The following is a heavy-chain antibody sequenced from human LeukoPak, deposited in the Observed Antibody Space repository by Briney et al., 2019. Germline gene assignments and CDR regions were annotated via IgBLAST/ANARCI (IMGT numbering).Heavy chain of an antibody. CDR1: GDTFSNYP. D-gene: IGHD5-24*01. Sequence: ASVKVSCKASGDTFSNYPIVWVRQAPGRGLEWMGGIIPIYGTANYAQMFQGRITLTAHESTATAYLELRSLTSDDTALYFSATHTGGYNYWWFDIWGQGTLVTVSS. J-gene: IGHJ5*02. V-gene: IGHV1-69*13. CDR2: IIPIYGTA. CDR3: ATHTGGYNYWWFDI.